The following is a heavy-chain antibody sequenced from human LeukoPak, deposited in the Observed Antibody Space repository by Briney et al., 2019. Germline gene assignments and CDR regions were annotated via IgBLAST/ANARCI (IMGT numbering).Heavy chain of an antibody. CDR2: ISSSSSYI. CDR1: GFTFSSYS. V-gene: IGHV3-21*01. J-gene: IGHJ4*02. Sequence: WGSLRLSCAASGFTFSSYSMNWVRQPPGKGLEWVSSISSSSSYIYYADSVKGRFTVSRDNAKNSLYLQMNSLRAEDTAVYYCARDRLYSSHDWGKGTLVTVSS. D-gene: IGHD6-13*01. CDR3: ARDRLYSSHD.